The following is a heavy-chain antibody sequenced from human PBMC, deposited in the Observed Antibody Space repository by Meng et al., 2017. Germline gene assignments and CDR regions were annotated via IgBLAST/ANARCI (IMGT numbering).Heavy chain of an antibody. V-gene: IGHV6-1*01. CDR3: ARGVVYAISYFDY. CDR1: GERVASNRAA. J-gene: IGHJ4*02. CDR2: TYYRSKWYN. D-gene: IGHD2-8*02. Sequence: QVQLQPSGPGLVKPSQTLPLTCAIAGERVASNRAAWNWIRQSPSRGLEWLGRTYYRSKWYNDYAVSVKSRITINPDTSKNQFSLQLNSVTPEDTAVYYCARGVVYAISYFDYWGQGTLVTVSS.